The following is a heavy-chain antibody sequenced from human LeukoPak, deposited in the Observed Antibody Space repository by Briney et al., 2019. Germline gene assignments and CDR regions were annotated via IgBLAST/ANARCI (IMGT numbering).Heavy chain of an antibody. D-gene: IGHD1-26*01. CDR1: GFTFDDYA. J-gene: IGHJ3*02. CDR2: ISWNSGGI. V-gene: IGHV3-9*01. CDR3: VRVRGGSGRSYAADAFDI. Sequence: PGGSLRLSCAASGFTFDDYAMHWVRQAPGKGLEWVSDISWNSGGIGYADSVKGRFTISRDNAKNSLYLQMNSLRAEDTAVYYCVRVRGGSGRSYAADAFDIWGQGTMVTVSS.